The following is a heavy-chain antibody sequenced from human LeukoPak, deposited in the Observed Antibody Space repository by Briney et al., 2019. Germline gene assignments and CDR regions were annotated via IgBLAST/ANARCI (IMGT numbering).Heavy chain of an antibody. Sequence: PGGSLRLSCAASGFTFSSYAMSWVRQAPGKGLEWVSAISGSGGSTYYADSVRGRFTISRDNSKNTLYLQMNSLRAEDSAVYYCAKDPGRSSGWYDAFDIWGQGTMVTVSS. V-gene: IGHV3-23*01. CDR2: ISGSGGST. J-gene: IGHJ3*02. CDR3: AKDPGRSSGWYDAFDI. CDR1: GFTFSSYA. D-gene: IGHD6-19*01.